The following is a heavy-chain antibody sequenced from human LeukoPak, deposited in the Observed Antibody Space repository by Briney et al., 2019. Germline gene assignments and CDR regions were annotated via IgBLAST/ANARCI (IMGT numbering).Heavy chain of an antibody. CDR3: ARARSAAGNFDY. V-gene: IGHV4-31*03. D-gene: IGHD6-13*01. J-gene: IGHJ4*02. Sequence: SQTLSLTCTVYGGSISSGGYYWSWIRQHPGKGLEWIGYIYYSGSTYYKPSLKSRVTISADTSKNQFSLKLSSVTAADTAVYYCARARSAAGNFDYWGQGTLVTVSS. CDR2: IYYSGST. CDR1: GGSISSGGYY.